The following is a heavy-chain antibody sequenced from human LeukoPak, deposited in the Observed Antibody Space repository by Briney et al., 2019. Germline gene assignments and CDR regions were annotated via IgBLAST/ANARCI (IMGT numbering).Heavy chain of an antibody. Sequence: ASVKVSCKASGYTFTSYGISWVRQAPGQGLEWMGWISAYNGNTNYAQKLQGRVTMTTDTSTSTAYMELRSLRSDDTAVYYCARDRLYDFWSGYSLDYYYCGMDVWGQGTTVTVSS. CDR3: ARDRLYDFWSGYSLDYYYCGMDV. CDR1: GYTFTSYG. J-gene: IGHJ6*02. V-gene: IGHV1-18*01. CDR2: ISAYNGNT. D-gene: IGHD3-3*01.